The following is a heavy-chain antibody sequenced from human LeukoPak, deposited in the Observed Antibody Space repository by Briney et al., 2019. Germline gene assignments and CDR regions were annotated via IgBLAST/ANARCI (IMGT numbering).Heavy chain of an antibody. V-gene: IGHV3-15*01. CDR1: GFTFSNAW. CDR2: IKSKTDGGTT. D-gene: IGHD2-2*01. J-gene: IGHJ4*02. CDR3: TIRTIIGSFDY. Sequence: PGGSLRLSCAAPGFTFSNAWMSWVRQAPGKGLEWVGRIKSKTDGGTTDYAAPVKGRFTISRDDSKNTLYLQMNSLKTGDTAVYYCTIRTIIGSFDYWGQGTLVTVSS.